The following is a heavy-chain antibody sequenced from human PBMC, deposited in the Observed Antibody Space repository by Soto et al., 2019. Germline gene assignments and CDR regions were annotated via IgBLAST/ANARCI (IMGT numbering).Heavy chain of an antibody. V-gene: IGHV3-23*01. CDR2: IGGRGDGI. CDR3: AKYMVQSATRVFDY. CDR1: GFTFSDYA. D-gene: IGHD2-8*01. Sequence: EMHLLESGGDLVQPGDSLTLSCAAFGFTFSDYAMTWVRQAPGKGLEWVSVIGGRGDGIEYADSVKGRFIVSRDNCRDTMYLRMKSLRAEDTATYYCAKYMVQSATRVFDYWGQGALVSVSS. J-gene: IGHJ4*02.